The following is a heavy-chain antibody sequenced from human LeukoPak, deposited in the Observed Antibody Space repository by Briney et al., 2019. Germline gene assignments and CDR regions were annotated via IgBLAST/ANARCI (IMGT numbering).Heavy chain of an antibody. CDR2: IFYCGST. J-gene: IGHJ6*03. Sequence: PSETLSLTCTVSGGSISSYYWRWIRQPPGKGLGWVGYIFYCGSTNYNPSLKSRVTISVDTSKNHFSLKLSSVTAADTAVYYCAGAGGPQYYYYYYMDVWGKGTTVTVSS. V-gene: IGHV4-59*01. CDR3: AGAGGPQYYYYYYMDV. CDR1: GGSISSYY.